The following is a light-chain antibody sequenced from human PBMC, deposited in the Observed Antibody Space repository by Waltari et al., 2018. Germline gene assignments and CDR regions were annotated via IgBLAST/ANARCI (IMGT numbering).Light chain of an antibody. V-gene: IGLV2-14*01. CDR2: EVS. CDR1: SSDVGAYNR. Sequence: QSALTQPASVSGSPGQSITISCTGTSSDVGAYNRVSWYQQHPGKAPKVIIYEVSNRPSVLSNRFSGSKSGNTASLTISGLQPEDEADYYCSSYTTSSTLWVFGGGTKLTVL. CDR3: SSYTTSSTLWV. J-gene: IGLJ3*02.